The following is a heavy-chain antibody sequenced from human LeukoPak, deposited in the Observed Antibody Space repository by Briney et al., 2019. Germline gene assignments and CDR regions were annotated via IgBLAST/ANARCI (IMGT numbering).Heavy chain of an antibody. V-gene: IGHV1-69*04. D-gene: IGHD1-26*01. CDR2: IIPILGIA. J-gene: IGHJ4*02. CDR1: GGTFSSYT. Sequence: SVKVSCKASGGTFSSYTISRVRQAPGQGLEWMGRIIPILGIADYAQKFQGRVTITADKSTSTAYMELSSLRSEDTAVYYCARDRVSGNPYSFDYWGQGTLVTVSS. CDR3: ARDRVSGNPYSFDY.